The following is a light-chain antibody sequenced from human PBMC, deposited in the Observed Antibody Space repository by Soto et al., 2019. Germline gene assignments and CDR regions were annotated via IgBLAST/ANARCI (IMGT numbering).Light chain of an antibody. CDR3: QQRSNWPPST. Sequence: EIVLTQSPATLSLSPGERATLSCRASQSVSNYLAWYQQKPGQAPRLLIYDTSNRATGIPARFSGSGSGTDFTLTISSLEPEDFAVYYCQQRSNWPPSTFGQGTRLEIK. CDR2: DTS. CDR1: QSVSNY. J-gene: IGKJ5*01. V-gene: IGKV3-11*01.